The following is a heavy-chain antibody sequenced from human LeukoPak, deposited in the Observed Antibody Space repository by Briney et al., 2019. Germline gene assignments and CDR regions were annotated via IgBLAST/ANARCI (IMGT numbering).Heavy chain of an antibody. J-gene: IGHJ6*02. V-gene: IGHV1-69*04. CDR2: IIHILGIA. Sequence: ASVKVSCKASGGTFSSYAISWVRQAPGQGLEWMGRIIHILGIANYAQKFQGRVTITADKSTSTAYMELSSLRSEDTAVYYCARDRAVGARNYYYGMDVWGQGTTVTVSS. D-gene: IGHD1-26*01. CDR1: GGTFSSYA. CDR3: ARDRAVGARNYYYGMDV.